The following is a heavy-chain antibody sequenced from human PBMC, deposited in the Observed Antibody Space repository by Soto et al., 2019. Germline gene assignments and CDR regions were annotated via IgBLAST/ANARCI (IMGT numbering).Heavy chain of an antibody. V-gene: IGHV1-18*01. CDR3: ARPAHPTTATTFWRGMDV. Sequence: ASVKVSCKASGYTFTSYGISWVRQAPGQGLEWMGWISAYNGNTNYAQKLQGRVTMTTDTSTSTAYMELRSLRSDDTAVYYCARPAHPTTATTFWRGMDVWGQGTTVTFSS. D-gene: IGHD4-17*01. CDR2: ISAYNGNT. J-gene: IGHJ6*02. CDR1: GYTFTSYG.